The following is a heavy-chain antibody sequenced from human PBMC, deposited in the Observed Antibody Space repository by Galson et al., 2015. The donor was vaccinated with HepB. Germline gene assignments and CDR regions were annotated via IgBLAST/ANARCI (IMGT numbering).Heavy chain of an antibody. V-gene: IGHV4-39*07. CDR1: GGSISSSSYY. D-gene: IGHD3-3*01. J-gene: IGHJ5*02. Sequence: LSLTCTVSGGSISSSSYYWGWIRQPPGKGLEWIGSIYYSGSTYYNPSLKSRVTISVDTSKNQFSLKLSSVTAADTAVYYCARDSHYDFWSGYPGGGWFDPWGQGTLVTVSS. CDR2: IYYSGST. CDR3: ARDSHYDFWSGYPGGGWFDP.